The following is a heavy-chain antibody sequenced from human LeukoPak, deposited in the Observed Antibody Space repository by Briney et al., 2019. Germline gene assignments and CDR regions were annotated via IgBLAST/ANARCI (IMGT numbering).Heavy chain of an antibody. CDR2: ISWDGGST. CDR1: GFTFDDYA. Sequence: GGSLRLSCSASGFTFDDYAMHWVRQAPGKGLEWVSLISWDGGSTYYADSVKGRFTISRDNAKNSLYLQMNSLRAEDTALYHCARAAIVGASAISGVYYFDYWGQGTLVTVSS. D-gene: IGHD1-26*01. CDR3: ARAAIVGASAISGVYYFDY. V-gene: IGHV3-43D*03. J-gene: IGHJ4*02.